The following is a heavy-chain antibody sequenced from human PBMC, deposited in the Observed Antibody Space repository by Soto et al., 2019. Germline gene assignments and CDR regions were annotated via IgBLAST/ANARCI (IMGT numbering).Heavy chain of an antibody. V-gene: IGHV1-2*02. CDR2: INPNSGGT. D-gene: IGHD2-2*01. J-gene: IGHJ5*02. Sequence: ASVKVSCKASGYTFTGYYMHWVRQAPGQGLEWMGWINPNSGGTNYAQKFQGRVTMTRDTSISTAYMELSRLRSDDTAVYYCARAGIVVVPAAIWFDPWGQGTLVTVSS. CDR3: ARAGIVVVPAAIWFDP. CDR1: GYTFTGYY.